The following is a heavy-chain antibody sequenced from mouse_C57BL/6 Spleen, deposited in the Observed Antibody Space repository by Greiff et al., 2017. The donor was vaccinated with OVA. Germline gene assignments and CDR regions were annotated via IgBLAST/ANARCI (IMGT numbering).Heavy chain of an antibody. Sequence: EVKVEESGPGMVKPSQSLSLTCTVTGYSITSGYDWHWIRHFPGNKLEWMGYISYSGSTNYNPSLKSRISITHDTSKNHFFLTLNSVTTEDTATYYCARGNDGYPFAYWGQGTLVTVSA. D-gene: IGHD2-3*01. J-gene: IGHJ3*01. V-gene: IGHV3-1*01. CDR3: ARGNDGYPFAY. CDR1: GYSITSGYD. CDR2: ISYSGST.